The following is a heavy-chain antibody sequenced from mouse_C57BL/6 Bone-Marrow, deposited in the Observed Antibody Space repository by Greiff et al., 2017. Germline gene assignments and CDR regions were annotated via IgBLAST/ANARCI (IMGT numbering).Heavy chain of an antibody. V-gene: IGHV5-6*02. CDR3: ARHRVAY. CDR1: GFTFSSYG. Sequence: EVKLEESGGDLVKPGGSLKLSCAASGFTFSSYGMSWVRQTPDKRLEWVATISSGGSYTYYPDRVKGRFTISRDNAKNTLYLQMSSLKSEDTAMYYCARHRVAYWGQGTLVTVSA. CDR2: ISSGGSYT. J-gene: IGHJ3*01.